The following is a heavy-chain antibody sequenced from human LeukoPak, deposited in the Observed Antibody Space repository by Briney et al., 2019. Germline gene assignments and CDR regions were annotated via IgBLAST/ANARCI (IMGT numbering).Heavy chain of an antibody. CDR2: ISSGGSTI. D-gene: IGHD2-15*01. CDR3: AREKSYCSGGSCYFFSGMDV. J-gene: IGHJ6*02. CDR1: GFTFSSYE. V-gene: IGHV3-48*03. Sequence: GGSLRLSCAASGFTFSSYEMNWVRQAPGTGLEWVSYISSGGSTIYYADSVKGRFTISRDNAKNSLYLQMNSLRAEDTAVYYCAREKSYCSGGSCYFFSGMDVWGQGTTVTASS.